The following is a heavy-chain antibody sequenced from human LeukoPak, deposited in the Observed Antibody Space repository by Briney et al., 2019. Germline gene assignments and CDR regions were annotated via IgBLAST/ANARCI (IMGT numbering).Heavy chain of an antibody. CDR2: ISHSGST. Sequence: SETLSLTCTVSGYSLSSGYYWGWIRQPPGEGLERIGSISHSGSTYYKPSLKSRVTISVDTSKNQFSLKLSSVTAADTAVYYCARGTLTYYYDSSGQPNWFDPWGQGTLVTVSS. V-gene: IGHV4-38-2*02. CDR3: ARGTLTYYYDSSGQPNWFDP. D-gene: IGHD3-22*01. CDR1: GYSLSSGYY. J-gene: IGHJ5*02.